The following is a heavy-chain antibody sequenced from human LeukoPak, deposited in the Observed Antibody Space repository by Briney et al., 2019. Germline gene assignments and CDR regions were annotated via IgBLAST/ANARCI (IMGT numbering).Heavy chain of an antibody. V-gene: IGHV4-59*08. CDR1: GGSISSYY. CDR3: ARHESNSGWYPAPNDAFDI. Sequence: KASETLSLTCTVSGGSISSYYWSWIRQPPGKGLEWIGYIYYSGSTNYNPSLKSRATISVDTSKNQFSLKLSSVTAADTAVYYCARHESNSGWYPAPNDAFDIWGQGTMVTVSS. CDR2: IYYSGST. J-gene: IGHJ3*02. D-gene: IGHD6-19*01.